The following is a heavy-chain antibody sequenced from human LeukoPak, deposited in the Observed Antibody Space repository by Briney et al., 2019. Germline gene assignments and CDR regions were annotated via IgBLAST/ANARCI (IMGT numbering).Heavy chain of an antibody. J-gene: IGHJ4*02. V-gene: IGHV1-3*01. D-gene: IGHD5-12*01. CDR1: GYTFTSYA. CDR2: INAGNGNT. Sequence: ASVKVSCKASGYTFTSYAMHWVRQAPGQRLEWMGWINAGNGNTKYSQKFQGRVTITRDTSASTAYMELSSLRSEDTAVYYCAARIVATTRFDYWGLGTLVTVSS. CDR3: AARIVATTRFDY.